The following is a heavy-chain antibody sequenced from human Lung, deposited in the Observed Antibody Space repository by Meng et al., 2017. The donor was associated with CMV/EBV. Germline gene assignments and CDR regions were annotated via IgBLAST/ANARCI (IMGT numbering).Heavy chain of an antibody. CDR1: GGSISSGGYY. Sequence: LRLXCTVSGGSISSGGYYWSWIRQHPGKGLEWIGYIYYSGSTYYNPSLKSRVTISVDTSKNQFSLKLSSVTAADTAVYYCARGGGYWSAGLSYYYGMDVWGQGXTVTVSS. D-gene: IGHD2-21*02. CDR3: ARGGGYWSAGLSYYYGMDV. J-gene: IGHJ6*02. V-gene: IGHV4-31*03. CDR2: IYYSGST.